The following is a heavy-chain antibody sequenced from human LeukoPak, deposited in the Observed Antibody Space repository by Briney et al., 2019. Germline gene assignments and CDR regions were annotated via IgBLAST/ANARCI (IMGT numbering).Heavy chain of an antibody. CDR1: GYTFTGYY. Sequence: SVKVSCKASGYTFTGYYMHWVRQAPGQGLEWMGWINPNSGGTNYAQKFQGRVTMTRDTSISTAYMELSRLRSEDTAVYYCARDVVLRYFDWLIREGYFDYWGQGTLVTVSS. J-gene: IGHJ4*02. CDR3: ARDVVLRYFDWLIREGYFDY. CDR2: INPNSGGT. D-gene: IGHD3-9*01. V-gene: IGHV1-2*02.